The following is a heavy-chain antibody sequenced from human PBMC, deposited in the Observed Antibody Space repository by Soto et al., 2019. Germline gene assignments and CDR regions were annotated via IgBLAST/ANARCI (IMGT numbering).Heavy chain of an antibody. V-gene: IGHV3-11*05. J-gene: IGHJ6*02. CDR1: GLTFSDYY. CDR3: ARELDGIDV. Sequence: QVQLVESGGGLVKPGGSLRLSCAASGLTFSDYYMSWIRQAPGKGLEWVSYITNRGDYTKYADSVQGRITISRDNAKXXLXLQMXSLXXXXTXVYYCARELDGIDVWGQGTTVIV. CDR2: ITNRGDYT.